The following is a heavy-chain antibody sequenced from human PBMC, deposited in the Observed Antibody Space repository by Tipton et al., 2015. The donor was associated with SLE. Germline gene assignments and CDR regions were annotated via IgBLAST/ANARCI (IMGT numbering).Heavy chain of an antibody. CDR3: ATLVGGYYSSSRVVWYFDL. V-gene: IGHV4-59*11. Sequence: TLSLTCNVSGGSISNLHWSWIRQPPGKGLEWIGFLYDGGSTNYNLSFGSRVTISADTSNNQFSLKLTSVTAADTAVYYCATLVGGYYSSSRVVWYFDLWGRGTLVTVSS. CDR1: GGSISNLH. D-gene: IGHD6-6*01. CDR2: LYDGGST. J-gene: IGHJ2*01.